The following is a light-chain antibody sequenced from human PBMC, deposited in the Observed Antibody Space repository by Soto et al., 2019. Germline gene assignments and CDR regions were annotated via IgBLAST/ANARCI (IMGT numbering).Light chain of an antibody. CDR2: GAS. J-gene: IGKJ4*01. V-gene: IGKV3-20*01. CDR3: QQYGSSPA. CDR1: QSVSSSY. Sequence: EIVLTQSPGTLSLSPGERATLSCRASQSVSSSYLAWYHQKPGQAPRLLIYGASSRATGIPDRFSGSGSGTDFTLTISRLAPEDVAVYYCQQYGSSPAFGGGTKVEIK.